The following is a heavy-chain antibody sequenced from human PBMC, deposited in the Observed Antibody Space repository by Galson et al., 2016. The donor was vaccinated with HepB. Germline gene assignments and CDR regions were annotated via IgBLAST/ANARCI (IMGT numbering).Heavy chain of an antibody. CDR3: AWGDTMSTWAIDY. J-gene: IGHJ4*02. V-gene: IGHV1-69*06. CDR2: IIPIFATT. D-gene: IGHD2/OR15-2a*01. CDR1: GGTFSTYT. Sequence: SCKASGGTFSTYTISWVRQAPGQGPEWMGGIIPIFATTNYAQKFQGRVTFTADKSTSTAYMELTSLRSEDTAVYYCAWGDTMSTWAIDYWGQGTLVTVSS.